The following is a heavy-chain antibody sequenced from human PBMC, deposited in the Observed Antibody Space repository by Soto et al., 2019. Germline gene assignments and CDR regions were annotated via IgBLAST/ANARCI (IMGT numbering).Heavy chain of an antibody. J-gene: IGHJ5*02. CDR3: VKVSTFYDILTGYYSTNFFDP. D-gene: IGHD3-9*01. CDR1: GFTFSEYS. V-gene: IGHV3-64D*06. Sequence: GGSLRLSCSASGFTFSEYSMHWVRQAPGEGLQYVSSISSDGDITYYADSVKGRFTISRDNSKNTLYLQMNSLRPEDTAVYYCVKVSTFYDILTGYYSTNFFDPWGQGTLVTVPQ. CDR2: ISSDGDIT.